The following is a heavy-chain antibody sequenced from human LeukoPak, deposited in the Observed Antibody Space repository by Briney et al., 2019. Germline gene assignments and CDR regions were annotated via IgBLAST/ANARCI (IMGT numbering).Heavy chain of an antibody. D-gene: IGHD1-26*01. CDR3: ARESLGPPYYFDY. Sequence: PSQTLFLTCNVSGGSISSGSDYWSWIRQPAGKGLEWIGRIYTSGSTNYNPSLKSRVTISVDTSKNQFSLKLTSVTAADTAVYYCARESLGPPYYFDYCGQGTLVTVSS. J-gene: IGHJ4*02. V-gene: IGHV4-61*02. CDR1: GGSISSGSDY. CDR2: IYTSGST.